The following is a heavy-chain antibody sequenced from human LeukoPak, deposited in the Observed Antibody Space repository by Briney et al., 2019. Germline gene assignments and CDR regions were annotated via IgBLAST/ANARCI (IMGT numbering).Heavy chain of an antibody. D-gene: IGHD6-6*01. Sequence: GGSLRLSCAASGFTFSSYAMHWVRQAPGKGLEWEAVISYDGSNKYYADSVKGRFTISRDNSKNTPYLQMNSLRAEDTAVYYCARGTRDKDSSIAARLLFGVNYWGQGTLVTVSS. CDR1: GFTFSSYA. CDR2: ISYDGSNK. CDR3: ARGTRDKDSSIAARLLFGVNY. J-gene: IGHJ4*02. V-gene: IGHV3-30*04.